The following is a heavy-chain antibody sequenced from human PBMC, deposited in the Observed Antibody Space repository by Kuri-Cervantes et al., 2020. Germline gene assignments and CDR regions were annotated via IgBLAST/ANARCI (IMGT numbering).Heavy chain of an antibody. CDR1: GGSISGSC. V-gene: IGHV4-59*01. J-gene: IGHJ6*02. CDR2: IYYSGST. Sequence: ESLKISCTVSGGSISGSCFSWIRQPPGKGLEWIGYIYYSGSTNYNPSLKSRVTISVDTSKNQFSLKLSSVTAADTAVYYCARAGYCSSTSCSVLRYFDWSRRGMDVWGQGTTVTVSS. CDR3: ARAGYCSSTSCSVLRYFDWSRRGMDV. D-gene: IGHD2-2*01.